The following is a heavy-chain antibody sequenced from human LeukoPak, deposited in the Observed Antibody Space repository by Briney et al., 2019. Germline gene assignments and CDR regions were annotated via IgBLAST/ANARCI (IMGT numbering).Heavy chain of an antibody. Sequence: GGSLRLSCAASGFTFDDYAMHWVRQAPGKGLEWVSLISGDGGSTYYADSVKGRFTISRDNSKNTLYLQMNSLRAEDTAVYYCAKPMVRGVISNWFDPWGQGTLVTVSS. CDR2: ISGDGGST. CDR1: GFTFDDYA. V-gene: IGHV3-43*02. J-gene: IGHJ5*02. CDR3: AKPMVRGVISNWFDP. D-gene: IGHD3-10*01.